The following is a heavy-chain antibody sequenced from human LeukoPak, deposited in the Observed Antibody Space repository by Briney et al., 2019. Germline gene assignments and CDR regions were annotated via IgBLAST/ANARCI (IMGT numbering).Heavy chain of an antibody. J-gene: IGHJ3*02. CDR2: INHSGST. CDR3: ARHGVPAATRRLAFDI. CDR1: GGSFSGYY. V-gene: IGHV4-34*01. Sequence: SETLSLTCAVYGGSFSGYYWSWIRQPPGKGLEWIGEINHSGSTNYNPSLKSRVTISVDTSKNQFSLKLSSVTAADTAVYYCARHGVPAATRRLAFDIWGQGTMVTVSS. D-gene: IGHD2-2*01.